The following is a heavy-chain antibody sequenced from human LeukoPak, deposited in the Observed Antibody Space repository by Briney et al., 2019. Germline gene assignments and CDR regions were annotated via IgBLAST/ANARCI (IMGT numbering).Heavy chain of an antibody. CDR3: AATGPGCSSTSCYKGEYYYYGMDV. J-gene: IGHJ6*02. Sequence: SVKVSCKASGFTFTSAAMQWVRQARGQRLEWIGWIVVGSGNTNCAQKFQERVSITRDMFTSTAYMELSSLRSENTAVYYCAATGPGCSSTSCYKGEYYYYGMDVWGQGTTVTVSS. CDR2: IVVGSGNT. CDR1: GFTFTSAA. D-gene: IGHD2-2*02. V-gene: IGHV1-58*02.